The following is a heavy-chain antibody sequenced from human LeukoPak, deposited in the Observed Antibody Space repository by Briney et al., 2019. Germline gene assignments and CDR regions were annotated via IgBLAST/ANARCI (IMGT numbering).Heavy chain of an antibody. D-gene: IGHD3-3*01. V-gene: IGHV3-23*01. CDR3: AKTSDFRTYYFDY. Sequence: GGSLRLSCAASGFTFSSYAMSWVRQAPGKGLEWVSAISGSGGSTYYADAVKGRFTISRDNSKNTLYLQMNSLRAEDTAVYYCAKTSDFRTYYFDYWGQGTLVTVSS. CDR1: GFTFSSYA. J-gene: IGHJ4*02. CDR2: ISGSGGST.